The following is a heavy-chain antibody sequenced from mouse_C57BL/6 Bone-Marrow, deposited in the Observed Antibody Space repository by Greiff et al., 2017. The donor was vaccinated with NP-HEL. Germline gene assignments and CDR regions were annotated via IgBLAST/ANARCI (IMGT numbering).Heavy chain of an antibody. J-gene: IGHJ2*01. D-gene: IGHD1-2*01. CDR1: GYTFTSYG. V-gene: IGHV1-81*01. CDR2: IYPRSGNT. Sequence: VQLQESGAELARPGASVKLSCKASGYTFTSYGISWVKQRTGQGLEWIGEIYPRSGNTYYNEKFKGKATLTADKSSSTAYMQLSSLKSEDSAVYFCARSDTATKYFDYWGQGTTLTVSS. CDR3: ARSDTATKYFDY.